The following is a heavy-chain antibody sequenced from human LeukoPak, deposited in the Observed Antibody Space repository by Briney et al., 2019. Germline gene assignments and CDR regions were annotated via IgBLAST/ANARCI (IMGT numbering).Heavy chain of an antibody. J-gene: IGHJ3*02. CDR2: MNPNSGNT. CDR1: GYTSTSYD. CDR3: ARGLQTTVTTYAFDI. D-gene: IGHD4-17*01. Sequence: ASVKVSCKASGYTSTSYDINWVRQATGQGLEWMGWMNPNSGNTGYAQKFQGRVTITRNTSISTAYMELSSLRSEDTAVYYCARGLQTTVTTYAFDIWGQGTMVTVSS. V-gene: IGHV1-8*03.